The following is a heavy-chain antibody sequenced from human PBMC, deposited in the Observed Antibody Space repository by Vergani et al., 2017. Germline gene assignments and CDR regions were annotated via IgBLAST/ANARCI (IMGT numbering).Heavy chain of an antibody. Sequence: QVQLQESGPGLVKPSQTLSLTCTVSGSSISSGGYYWSWIRQPPGKGLEWIGYIYYSGSTYYTPSLKSRVTISVDTSKNQFSLKLSSMTAADTAVYYCARGSIRGYYFYWWGQGTLVTVSS. CDR3: ARGSIRGYYFYW. D-gene: IGHD1-26*01. CDR1: GSSISSGGYY. CDR2: IYYSGST. J-gene: IGHJ4*02. V-gene: IGHV4-31*03.